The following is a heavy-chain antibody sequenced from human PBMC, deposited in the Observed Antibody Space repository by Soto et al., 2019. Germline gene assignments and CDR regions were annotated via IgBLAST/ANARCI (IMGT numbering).Heavy chain of an antibody. CDR1: GYTFTSYD. CDR3: PRAQRSSWRFDY. D-gene: IGHD6-13*01. J-gene: IGHJ4*02. CDR2: MNPNSGNT. Sequence: QVQLVQSGAEVKKPGASVKVSCKASGYTFTSYDINWVRQATGQGLEWMGWMNPNSGNTDYAQKFQGRVTMTRNTSIRTAYMELSSLRSEEAAVYYCPRAQRSSWRFDYWGQRTMVTVYS. V-gene: IGHV1-8*01.